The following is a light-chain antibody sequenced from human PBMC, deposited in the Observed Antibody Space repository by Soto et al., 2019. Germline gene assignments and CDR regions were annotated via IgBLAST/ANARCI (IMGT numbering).Light chain of an antibody. Sequence: QSALTQPASVXXSPGQSITISCTGTSSDVGGYNYVSWYQQHPGKAPKLMIYEVSTRPSGVSNRFSGSKSGNTASLTISGLQAEDEADYYCSSYTSSSTLGVFGGGTKLTVL. CDR2: EVS. CDR1: SSDVGGYNY. J-gene: IGLJ2*01. V-gene: IGLV2-14*01. CDR3: SSYTSSSTLGV.